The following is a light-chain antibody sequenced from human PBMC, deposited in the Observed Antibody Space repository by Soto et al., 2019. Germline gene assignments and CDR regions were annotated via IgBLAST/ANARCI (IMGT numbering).Light chain of an antibody. V-gene: IGKV1-27*01. CDR1: QGIKNY. CDR2: AAS. CDR3: QQRSNWPHT. Sequence: DIQVTQYPSSLSASVGDRVTITCRASQGIKNYLAWYQQKPGEIPKLLIYAASTLESGIPPRFSGSGSGTDFTLTINNLQPEDVATYYCQQRSNWPHTFGPGTKLEIK. J-gene: IGKJ2*01.